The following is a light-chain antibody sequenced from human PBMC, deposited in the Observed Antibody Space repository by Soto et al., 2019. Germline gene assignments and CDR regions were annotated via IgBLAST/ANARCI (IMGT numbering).Light chain of an antibody. CDR3: CSFAGSYSYV. CDR1: SSDVGRYDY. J-gene: IGLJ1*01. Sequence: QSALTQPRSVSGSPGQSVTTSCTGTSSDVGRYDYVSWYQQYPGEAPKLIIYDVTERPSGVPDRFSGSKSGNTASLTISGLRAEDEAAYSCCSFAGSYSYVFGSGTKVTVL. V-gene: IGLV2-11*01. CDR2: DVT.